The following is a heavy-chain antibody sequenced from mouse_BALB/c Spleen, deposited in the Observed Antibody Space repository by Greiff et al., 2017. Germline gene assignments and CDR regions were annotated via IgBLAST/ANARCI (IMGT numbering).Heavy chain of an antibody. CDR2: IDPANGNT. J-gene: IGHJ2*01. CDR1: GFTFKDTY. CDR3: AVPDYFDY. V-gene: IGHV14-3*02. Sequence: VQLKQSGAELVKPGASVKLSCTASGFTFKDTYMHWVKQRPEQGLEWIGRIDPANGNTKYDPKFQGKATITADTSSNTAYLQLSSLTSEDTAVYYCAVPDYFDYWGQGTTLTVSS.